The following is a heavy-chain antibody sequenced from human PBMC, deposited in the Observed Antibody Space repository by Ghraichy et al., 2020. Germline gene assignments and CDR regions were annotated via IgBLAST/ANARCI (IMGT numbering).Heavy chain of an antibody. CDR2: IIPIFGTA. Sequence: SVKVSCKASGGTFSSYAISWVRQAPGQGLEWMGGIIPIFGTANYAQKFQGRVTITADESTSTAYMELSSLRSEDTAVYYCARGRIEDIVVVVAHGMDVWGQGTTVTVSS. J-gene: IGHJ6*02. V-gene: IGHV1-69*13. D-gene: IGHD2-15*01. CDR3: ARGRIEDIVVVVAHGMDV. CDR1: GGTFSSYA.